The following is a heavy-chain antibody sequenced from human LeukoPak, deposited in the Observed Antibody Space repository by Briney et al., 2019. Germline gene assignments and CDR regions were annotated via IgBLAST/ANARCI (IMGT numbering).Heavy chain of an antibody. V-gene: IGHV1-2*02. D-gene: IGHD3-3*01. CDR1: GYTFTGYY. Sequence: ASVKVSYKASGYTFTGYYMHWVRQAPGQGLEWMGWINPNSGGTNYAQKFQGRVTMTRDTSISTAYMELSRLRSDDTAVYYCARAPGEFLEWLFCYWGQGTLVTVSS. CDR2: INPNSGGT. CDR3: ARAPGEFLEWLFCY. J-gene: IGHJ4*02.